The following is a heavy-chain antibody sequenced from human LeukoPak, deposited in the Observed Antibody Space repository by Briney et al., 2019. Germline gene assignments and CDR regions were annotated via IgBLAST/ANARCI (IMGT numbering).Heavy chain of an antibody. Sequence: GESLQISCEGSGYDFATYWIGWVRQKPGKGLELLGIIWPDDSERRYSPSFQGQVTISADKSVRTVYLQWTSLKASDTAMYYYARHNGRRSNGCNSAFDIWGQGTMVTVSS. CDR1: GYDFATYW. CDR3: ARHNGRRSNGCNSAFDI. CDR2: IWPDDSER. J-gene: IGHJ3*02. D-gene: IGHD6-19*01. V-gene: IGHV5-51*01.